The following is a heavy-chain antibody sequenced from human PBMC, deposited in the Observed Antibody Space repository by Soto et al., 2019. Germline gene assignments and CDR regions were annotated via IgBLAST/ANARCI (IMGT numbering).Heavy chain of an antibody. J-gene: IGHJ4*02. CDR3: AKDPFEH. CDR1: GLTLSDRW. V-gene: IGHV3-7*03. CDR2: MHPDGSGK. Sequence: EVQLVESGGDLFQPGGSLRLSCVASGLTLSDRWMSWVGQAPGKGLEWVATMHPDGSGKYYADSVKGRFSISRDSARNSLVLQMNSLRVEDTAVYYCAKDPFEHWGQGTLVTVSS.